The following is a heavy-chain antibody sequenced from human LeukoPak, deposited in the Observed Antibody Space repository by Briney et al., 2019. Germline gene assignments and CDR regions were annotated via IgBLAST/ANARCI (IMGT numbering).Heavy chain of an antibody. Sequence: GGSLRLSCEASGFTFSSYAMNWVRQAPGKGLEWVSVISGSGGSTSYADSVKGRFTISRDNSKNTLYLQMNSLRAEDTAVYYCAKHLARGLYYFDYWGQGTLVTVSS. J-gene: IGHJ4*02. CDR1: GFTFSSYA. CDR2: ISGSGGST. D-gene: IGHD3-10*01. CDR3: AKHLARGLYYFDY. V-gene: IGHV3-23*01.